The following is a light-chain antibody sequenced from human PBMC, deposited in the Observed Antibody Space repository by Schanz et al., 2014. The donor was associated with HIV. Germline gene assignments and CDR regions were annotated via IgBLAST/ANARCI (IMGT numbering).Light chain of an antibody. J-gene: IGLJ3*02. CDR1: NSDIGSYDY. CDR2: DVA. CDR3: GSYTRSSTLV. V-gene: IGLV2-14*03. Sequence: QSALTQPASVSGSPGQSITISCTGSNSDIGSYDYVSWYQQHPGKAPKLIIYDVASRPSGVSHRFSGSKSGNTASLTISGLQAEDEADYYCGSYTRSSTLVFGGGTKLTVL.